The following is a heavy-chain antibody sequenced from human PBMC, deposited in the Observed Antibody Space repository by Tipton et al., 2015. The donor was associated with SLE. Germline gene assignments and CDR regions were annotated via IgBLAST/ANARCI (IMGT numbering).Heavy chain of an antibody. D-gene: IGHD7-27*01. CDR2: ISSSSSTI. CDR1: GFTFSSYS. J-gene: IGHJ4*02. Sequence: GSLRLSCAASGFTFSSYSMNWVRQAPGKGLEWVSYISSSSSTIYYADSVKGRFTISRDNSKNTLYLQMNSLRAEDTAVYYCAKDAGLLGLDYWGQGTLVTVSS. CDR3: AKDAGLLGLDY. V-gene: IGHV3-48*01.